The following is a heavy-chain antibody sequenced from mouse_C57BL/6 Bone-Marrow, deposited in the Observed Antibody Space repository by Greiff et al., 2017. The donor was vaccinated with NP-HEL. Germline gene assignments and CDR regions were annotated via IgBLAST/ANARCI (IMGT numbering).Heavy chain of an antibody. J-gene: IGHJ3*01. V-gene: IGHV1-82*01. CDR2: IYPGAGDT. CDR3: ARKWAY. Sequence: VQLQQSGPELVKPGASVKISCKASGYAFSSSWMNWVKQRPGKGLEWIGRIYPGAGDTNYNGKFKGKATLTADKSSSTAYMQLSSLTSEDSAVYFCARKWAYWGQGTLVTVSA. CDR1: GYAFSSSW. D-gene: IGHD1-3*01.